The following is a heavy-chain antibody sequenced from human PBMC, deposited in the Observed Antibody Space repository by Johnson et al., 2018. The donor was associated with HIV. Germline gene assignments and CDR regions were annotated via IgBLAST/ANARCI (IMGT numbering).Heavy chain of an antibody. Sequence: VQLVESGGGVVQPRRSLRLSCAASGFTFSNYAMNWVRQAPGKGLEWVAVISYDGSNKHFAESVQGRFTVSRDNSKNTLFLQMNSLRAEDTAVYFCVKHYAPMVPYDAFDLWGQGTRVTVSS. J-gene: IGHJ3*01. CDR1: GFTFSNYA. D-gene: IGHD3-10*01. CDR2: ISYDGSNK. CDR3: VKHYAPMVPYDAFDL. V-gene: IGHV3-30-3*02.